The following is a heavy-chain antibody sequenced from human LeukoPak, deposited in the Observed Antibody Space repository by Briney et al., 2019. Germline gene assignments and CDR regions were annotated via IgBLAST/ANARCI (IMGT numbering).Heavy chain of an antibody. CDR2: IYYSGNT. V-gene: IGHV4-39*07. D-gene: IGHD5-24*01. J-gene: IGHJ6*03. CDR3: AREAPMATIHNYYYYMDV. Sequence: SETLSLTCTVSGDSISTSNSYWGWIRQPPGKGLEWIGSIYYSGNTYYNASLKSRVTISVDTSKNQFSLQLNSVTPEDTAVYYCAREAPMATIHNYYYYMDVWGKGTTVTISS. CDR1: GDSISTSNSY.